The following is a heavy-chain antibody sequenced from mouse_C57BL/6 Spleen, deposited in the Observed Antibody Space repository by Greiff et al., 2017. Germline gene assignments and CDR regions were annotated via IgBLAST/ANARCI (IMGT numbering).Heavy chain of an antibody. CDR1: GFSLTSYG. V-gene: IGHV2-5*01. D-gene: IGHD2-5*01. CDR2: IWRGGST. CDR3: STHSNYGALDY. J-gene: IGHJ4*01. Sequence: QVQLQQSGPGLVQPSQSLSITCTVSGFSLTSYGVHWVRQSPGKGLEWLGVIWRGGSTDYNAAFMSRLSITKDNANSQVFFKMNSLQADDTAIYYCSTHSNYGALDYWGQGTSVTVSS.